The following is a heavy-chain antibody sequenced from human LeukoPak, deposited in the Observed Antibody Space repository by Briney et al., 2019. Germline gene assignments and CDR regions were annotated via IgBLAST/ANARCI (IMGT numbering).Heavy chain of an antibody. CDR1: GFTFSNYA. D-gene: IGHD2-21*02. CDR2: ISYDGSNT. V-gene: IGHV3-30-3*02. CDR3: AKRAVTATIERGYFEN. J-gene: IGHJ4*02. Sequence: GGSLRLSCAASGFTFSNYAIHWVRQAPGKGLEWVAVISYDGSNTNYADSVKGRFTISRDNSKTTLYLQMNSLRAEDTALYYCAKRAVTATIERGYFENWGQGTLVIVSS.